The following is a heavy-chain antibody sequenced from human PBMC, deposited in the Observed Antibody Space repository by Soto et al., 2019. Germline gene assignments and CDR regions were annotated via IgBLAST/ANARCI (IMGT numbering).Heavy chain of an antibody. CDR2: TYYRSKWYN. V-gene: IGHV6-1*01. J-gene: IGHJ5*02. CDR1: GDSVSSNSAA. Sequence: SQTLSLTCAISGDSVSSNSAAWNWIRQSPSRGLEWLGRTYYRSKWYNDYAVSVKSRITINPDTSKNQFSLQLNSVTPEDTAVYYCARGLWSGYYNFGWFEPWGQGTLVTVSS. CDR3: ARGLWSGYYNFGWFEP. D-gene: IGHD3-3*01.